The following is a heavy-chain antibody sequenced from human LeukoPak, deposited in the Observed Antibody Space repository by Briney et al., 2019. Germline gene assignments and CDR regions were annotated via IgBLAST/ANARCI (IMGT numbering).Heavy chain of an antibody. J-gene: IGHJ4*02. CDR1: GFTFSSYA. V-gene: IGHV3-64D*09. CDR2: TSSNGGST. D-gene: IGHD3-3*01. Sequence: GGSLRLSCSASGFTFSSYAMHWVRQAPGKGLEYVSATSSNGGSTYYADSVKGRFTISRDNSKNTLYLQMSSLRAEDTAVYYCVKEWLLSRIFDYWGQGTLVTVSS. CDR3: VKEWLLSRIFDY.